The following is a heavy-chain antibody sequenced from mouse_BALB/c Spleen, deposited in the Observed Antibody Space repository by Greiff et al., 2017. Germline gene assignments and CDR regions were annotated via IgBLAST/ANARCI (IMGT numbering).Heavy chain of an antibody. J-gene: IGHJ3*01. V-gene: IGHV3-2*02. CDR2: ISYSGST. CDR1: GYSITSDYA. CDR3: ARSGTARATGGFAY. Sequence: EVMLVESGPGLVKPSQSLSLTCTVTGYSITSDYAWNWIRQFPGNKLEWMGYISYSGSTSYNPSLKSRISITRDTSKNQFFLQLNSVTTEDTATYYCARSGTARATGGFAYWGQGTLVTVSA. D-gene: IGHD3-2*01.